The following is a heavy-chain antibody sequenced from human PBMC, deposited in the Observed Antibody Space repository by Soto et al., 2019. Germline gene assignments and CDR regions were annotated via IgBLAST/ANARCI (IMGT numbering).Heavy chain of an antibody. CDR2: IYSGGGT. Sequence: EVQLVESGGGLVQPGGSLRLSCAASGFTVSSNYMSWVRQAPGKGLEWVSVIYSGGGTYYADSVKGRFTISRHNSKNTLYLQMNSLRAEDTAVYYCARAETTYYDYVWGRPGSVDSWGQGTLVTVSS. CDR3: ARAETTYYDYVWGRPGSVDS. D-gene: IGHD3-16*01. J-gene: IGHJ4*02. V-gene: IGHV3-53*04. CDR1: GFTVSSNY.